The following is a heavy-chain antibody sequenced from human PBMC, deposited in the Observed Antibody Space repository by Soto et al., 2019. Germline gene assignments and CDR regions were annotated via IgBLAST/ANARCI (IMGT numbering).Heavy chain of an antibody. Sequence: SETLSLTCSVSGDSISSDYWSWIRQPPGRGLEWIGYIYYTGSTNYNPSLKSRVSISVDTSKNQFSLKLSSVTAADTAVYYCARSYTYGTLDYWGQGTLVTVSS. CDR2: IYYTGST. D-gene: IGHD5-18*01. V-gene: IGHV4-59*08. J-gene: IGHJ4*02. CDR1: GDSISSDY. CDR3: ARSYTYGTLDY.